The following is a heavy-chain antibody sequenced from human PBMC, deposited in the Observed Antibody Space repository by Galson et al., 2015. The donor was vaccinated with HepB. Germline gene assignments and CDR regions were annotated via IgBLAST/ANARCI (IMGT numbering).Heavy chain of an antibody. Sequence: PALVKPTQTLTLTCTFSGFSLSTSGMYVSWIRQPPGKALEWLARIDWDDYKYYRTSLKTRLTISKDSSKNQVVLTMTNMDPVDTATYFCTRSRGGGYDYPHDYWGQGTLVTVSS. J-gene: IGHJ4*02. CDR1: GFSLSTSGMY. V-gene: IGHV2-70*11. CDR2: IDWDDYK. CDR3: TRSRGGGYDYPHDY. D-gene: IGHD3-16*01.